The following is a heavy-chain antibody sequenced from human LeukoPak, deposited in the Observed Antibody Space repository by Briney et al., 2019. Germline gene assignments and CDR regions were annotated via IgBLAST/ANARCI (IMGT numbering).Heavy chain of an antibody. Sequence: GGSLRLSCAASGFIFSSYWMSWVRQPPGKGLEWVANIKHDGSEKYYVDSVKGRFTISRDSAKNSLYLQMNSLRAEDTAVYFCARTRYSAFDTWGQGTMVTVSS. V-gene: IGHV3-7*01. D-gene: IGHD5-12*01. CDR3: ARTRYSAFDT. CDR2: IKHDGSEK. CDR1: GFIFSSYW. J-gene: IGHJ3*02.